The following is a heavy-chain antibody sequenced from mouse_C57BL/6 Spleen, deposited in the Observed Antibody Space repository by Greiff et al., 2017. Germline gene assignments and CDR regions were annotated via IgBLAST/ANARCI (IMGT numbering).Heavy chain of an antibody. D-gene: IGHD2-4*01. CDR3: MREIYDDYDGFAY. J-gene: IGHJ3*01. V-gene: IGHV10-1*01. CDR1: GFSFNTYA. Sequence: EVQLVESGGGLVQPKGSLKLSCAASGFSFNTYAMNWVRQAPGKGLEWVARIRSKSNNYATYYADSVKDRFIISRDDSESMLYLQMNNLKNEDTAMYYCMREIYDDYDGFAYWGQGTLVTVSA. CDR2: IRSKSNNYAT.